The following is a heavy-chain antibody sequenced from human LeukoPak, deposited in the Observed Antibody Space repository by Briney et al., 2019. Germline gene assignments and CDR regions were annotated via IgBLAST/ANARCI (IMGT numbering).Heavy chain of an antibody. CDR3: ARHIARGYSSSWDDNWFDP. D-gene: IGHD6-13*01. Sequence: SEALSLTCTVSGGSISSSSYYWGWIRQPPGKGLEWIGSIYYSGSTYYNPSLKSRVTISVDTSKNQFSLKLSSVTAADTAVYYCARHIARGYSSSWDDNWFDPWGQGTLVTVSS. CDR2: IYYSGST. J-gene: IGHJ5*02. V-gene: IGHV4-39*01. CDR1: GGSISSSSYY.